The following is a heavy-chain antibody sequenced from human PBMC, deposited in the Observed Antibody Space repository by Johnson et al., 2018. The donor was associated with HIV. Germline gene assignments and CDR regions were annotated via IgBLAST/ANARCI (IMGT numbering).Heavy chain of an antibody. CDR2: ISYDGSNK. CDR3: ARAWSLGAFDI. Sequence: QVQLVEFGGGVVQPGESLTLSCVVSGLSFSNFGIHWVRQAPGKGPEWVAVISYDGSNKYYADSVKGRFTISRDNSKNTLYLQMNSLRADDTAVYYCARAWSLGAFDIWGQGTMVTVSS. D-gene: IGHD2-15*01. V-gene: IGHV3-30*03. J-gene: IGHJ3*02. CDR1: GLSFSNFG.